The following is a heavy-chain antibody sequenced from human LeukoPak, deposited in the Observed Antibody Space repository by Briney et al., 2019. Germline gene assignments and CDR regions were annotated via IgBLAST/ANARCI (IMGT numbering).Heavy chain of an antibody. Sequence: SETLSLTCTVSGGSISSYYWSWIRQPPGKGLEWIGYIYYSGSTNYNPSLKSRVTISVDTPKNQFSLKLSSVTAADTAVYYCARGDVVRPYYFDYWGQGTLVTVSS. CDR2: IYYSGST. CDR3: ARGDVVRPYYFDY. J-gene: IGHJ4*02. V-gene: IGHV4-59*01. D-gene: IGHD2-21*02. CDR1: GGSISSYY.